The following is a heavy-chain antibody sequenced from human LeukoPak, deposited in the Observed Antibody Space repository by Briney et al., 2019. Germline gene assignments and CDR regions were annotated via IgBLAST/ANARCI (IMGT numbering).Heavy chain of an antibody. CDR3: ARVSPKRGEYYDSSGYGTWGYYFDY. V-gene: IGHV1-69*13. D-gene: IGHD3-22*01. CDR1: GGTFSNFA. Sequence: SVKVSCKASGGTFSNFAVSWVRQAPGQGLEWMGGIIPVFGATTYAENFQDRVTITADESTGTAYMELSSLKSDDTAVYYCARVSPKRGEYYDSSGYGTWGYYFDYWGQGTLVTVSS. J-gene: IGHJ4*02. CDR2: IIPVFGAT.